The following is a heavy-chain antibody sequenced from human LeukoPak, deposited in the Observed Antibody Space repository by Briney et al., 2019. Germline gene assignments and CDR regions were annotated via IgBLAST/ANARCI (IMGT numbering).Heavy chain of an antibody. Sequence: ASVKVSCKASGYTFISYYMRWVRQAPGQGLEWMGIINPSGGSTSYAQKFQGRATMTRDTSTSTVYMEPSSLRSEDTAVYYCARAHRSGYFQHWGQGTLVTVSS. CDR1: GYTFISYY. D-gene: IGHD3-10*01. CDR3: ARAHRSGYFQH. V-gene: IGHV1-46*01. CDR2: INPSGGST. J-gene: IGHJ1*01.